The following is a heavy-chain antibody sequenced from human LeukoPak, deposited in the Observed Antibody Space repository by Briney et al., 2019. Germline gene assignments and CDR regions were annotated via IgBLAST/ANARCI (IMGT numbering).Heavy chain of an antibody. J-gene: IGHJ4*02. D-gene: IGHD4-17*01. V-gene: IGHV3-48*04. CDR2: ISAISSSST. Sequence: GGSLRLSCAASGFTFSSYSMNWVRQAPGKGLEWVSYISAISSSSTYYADSVKGRFTISRDNAKNSLYLQMNSLTAEDTAVYYCAREGSATNDYWGQGTLVTVSS. CDR1: GFTFSSYS. CDR3: AREGSATNDY.